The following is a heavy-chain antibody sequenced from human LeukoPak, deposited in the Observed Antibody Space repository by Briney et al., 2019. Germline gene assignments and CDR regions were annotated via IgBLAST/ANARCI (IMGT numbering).Heavy chain of an antibody. Sequence: PGGSLRLSCAASGFTFSSYAMSWIRQAPGKGLEWVSAISGSGGSTYYADSVKGRFTISRDNAKNTLYLQMNSLRAEDTAVYYCASLSGGIDYWGQGTLVTVSS. J-gene: IGHJ4*02. CDR2: ISGSGGST. CDR1: GFTFSSYA. D-gene: IGHD5-12*01. CDR3: ASLSGGIDY. V-gene: IGHV3-23*01.